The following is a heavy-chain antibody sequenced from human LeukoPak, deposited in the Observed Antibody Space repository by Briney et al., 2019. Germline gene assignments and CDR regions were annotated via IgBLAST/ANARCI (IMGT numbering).Heavy chain of an antibody. Sequence: GGSLRLSCAASGFTFSSYAMHWVRQAPGKGLEYVSAISSNGGSTYYANSVKGRFTISRDNSKNTLYLQMNSLRAEDTAVYYCARGVAASWFDPWGQGTLVTVSS. J-gene: IGHJ5*02. CDR1: GFTFSSYA. V-gene: IGHV3-64*01. CDR2: ISSNGGST. D-gene: IGHD2-15*01. CDR3: ARGVAASWFDP.